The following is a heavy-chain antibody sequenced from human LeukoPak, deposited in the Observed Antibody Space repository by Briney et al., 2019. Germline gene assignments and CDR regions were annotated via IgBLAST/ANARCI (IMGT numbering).Heavy chain of an antibody. CDR3: AKVDYGDSLSFDY. D-gene: IGHD4-17*01. CDR2: ISGSGNRT. Sequence: GGSLRLSCAASGFTFSSYAMSWVRQAPGKGLEWVSSISGSGNRTYYADSVKGRFTISRDNSKNTLFLQMNSLRAEDTAVYYCAKVDYGDSLSFDYWGQGTLVTVSS. J-gene: IGHJ4*02. CDR1: GFTFSSYA. V-gene: IGHV3-23*01.